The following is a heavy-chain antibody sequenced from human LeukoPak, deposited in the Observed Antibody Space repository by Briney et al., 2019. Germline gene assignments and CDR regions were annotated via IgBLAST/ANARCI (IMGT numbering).Heavy chain of an antibody. CDR3: ARENSYYDSSGYYYGSGYFDY. D-gene: IGHD3-22*01. V-gene: IGHV4-59*01. CDR1: GGSISSYY. Sequence: SETLSLTCTVSGGSISSYYWSWIRQPPGKGLEWIGYIYYSGSTNYNPSLQSRVTISVDTSKNQFSLRLSSVTAADTAVYYCARENSYYDSSGYYYGSGYFDYWGQGTLVTVSS. CDR2: IYYSGST. J-gene: IGHJ4*02.